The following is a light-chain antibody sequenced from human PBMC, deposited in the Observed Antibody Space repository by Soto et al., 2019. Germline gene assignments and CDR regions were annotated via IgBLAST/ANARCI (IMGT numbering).Light chain of an antibody. CDR1: QSVSSNY. Sequence: EIVWTQSPGTLSFSAGERATLSCRASQSVSSNYLAWYQQKPGQAPRLLIYGASSRATGIPDRFSGSGSGADFTLTISGLEPEDFAVYYCQQYGSSRWTFGQGTKVDIK. CDR2: GAS. CDR3: QQYGSSRWT. J-gene: IGKJ1*01. V-gene: IGKV3-20*01.